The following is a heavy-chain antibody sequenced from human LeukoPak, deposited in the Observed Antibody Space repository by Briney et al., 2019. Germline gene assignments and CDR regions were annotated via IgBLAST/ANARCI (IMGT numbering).Heavy chain of an antibody. CDR1: GGTFSSYA. V-gene: IGHV1-69*04. Sequence: ASVKVSCKASGGTFSSYAISWVRQAPGQGLEWMGRIIPILGIANYAQKFQGRVTITADKSTSTAYMELSSLRSEDTAVYYCARAGIAAAGTEYFQHWGQGTLVTVSS. D-gene: IGHD6-13*01. CDR2: IIPILGIA. J-gene: IGHJ1*01. CDR3: ARAGIAAAGTEYFQH.